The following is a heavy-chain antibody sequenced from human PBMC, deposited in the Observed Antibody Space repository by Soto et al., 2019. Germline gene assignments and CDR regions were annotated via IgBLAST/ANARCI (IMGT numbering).Heavy chain of an antibody. CDR1: GYSFTNYG. CDR2: ISAYNGDT. CDR3: ARDRGLAPPVAGNTHYYYYMDV. J-gene: IGHJ6*03. Sequence: QDQLVQSGGEVKKPGASVKVSCKASGYSFTNYGITWVRQAPGQGFEWMGWISAYNGDTNYAQKLQGRVTMTTDASRSTAYLELRSLRSDDTAVYYCARDRGLAPPVAGNTHYYYYMDVWGKGTTVTVSS. D-gene: IGHD6-19*01. V-gene: IGHV1-18*01.